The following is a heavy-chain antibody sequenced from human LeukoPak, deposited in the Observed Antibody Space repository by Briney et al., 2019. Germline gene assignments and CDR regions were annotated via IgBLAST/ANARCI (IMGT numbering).Heavy chain of an antibody. CDR1: GFTFSSYT. CDR3: ARDTYDILTGYYKWAFDI. J-gene: IGHJ3*02. V-gene: IGHV3-21*06. D-gene: IGHD3-9*01. Sequence: PGGSLRLSCAASGFTFSSYTTNWVRQAPGEGLEWVSSISSSSSYIYYADSVKGRFTISRDNAKNSLYLQMNSLRAEDTAVYYCARDTYDILTGYYKWAFDIWGQGTVVTVSS. CDR2: ISSSSSYI.